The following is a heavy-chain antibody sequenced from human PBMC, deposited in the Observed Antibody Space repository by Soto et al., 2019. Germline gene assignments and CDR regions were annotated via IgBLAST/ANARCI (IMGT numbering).Heavy chain of an antibody. J-gene: IGHJ4*02. Sequence: PSETLSLTCTVSGGSISSYYWSWIRQPPGKGLEWIGYIYYSGSTNYNPSLKSRVTISVDTSKNQFSLKLSSVTAADTAVYYCARYTTVGAHDYWDQGT. CDR2: IYYSGST. CDR1: GGSISSYY. V-gene: IGHV4-59*01. CDR3: ARYTTVGAHDY. D-gene: IGHD1-26*01.